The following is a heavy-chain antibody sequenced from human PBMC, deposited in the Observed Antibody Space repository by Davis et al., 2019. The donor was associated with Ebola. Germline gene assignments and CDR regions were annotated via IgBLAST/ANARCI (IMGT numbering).Heavy chain of an antibody. Sequence: PGGSLRLSCVASGFTFSSYAMTWVRRAPGKGLEWVSAISGNGADTFYADSVKGRSTISRDNSKNTLYLQMNSLRAEDTAVYYCAKSLNSGWDYFDYWGQGTLVPVSS. J-gene: IGHJ4*02. CDR2: ISGNGADT. D-gene: IGHD6-19*01. CDR3: AKSLNSGWDYFDY. CDR1: GFTFSSYA. V-gene: IGHV3-23*01.